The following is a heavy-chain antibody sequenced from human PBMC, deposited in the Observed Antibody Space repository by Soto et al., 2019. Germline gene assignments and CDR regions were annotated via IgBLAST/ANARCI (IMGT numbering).Heavy chain of an antibody. CDR1: GYTFTSYG. V-gene: IGHV1-18*01. CDR2: ISAYNGNT. J-gene: IGHJ5*02. D-gene: IGHD2-15*01. Sequence: VASVKVSCTASGYTFTSYGISWVRQAPGQGLEWMGWISAYNGNTNYAQKLQGRVTMTTDTSTSTAYMELRSLRSDDTAVYYCARDRTTLGYWFDPWGQGTLVTVSS. CDR3: ARDRTTLGYWFDP.